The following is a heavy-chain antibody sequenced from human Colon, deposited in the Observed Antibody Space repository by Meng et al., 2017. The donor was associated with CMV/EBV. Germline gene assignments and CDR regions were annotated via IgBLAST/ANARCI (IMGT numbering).Heavy chain of an antibody. CDR1: GFTFDDYA. CDR2: ISWNGDNI. J-gene: IGHJ4*02. V-gene: IGHV3-9*01. D-gene: IGHD1/OR15-1a*01. CDR3: AKDYRNDWTNLSHFDY. Sequence: SLKISCAASGFTFDDYAMHWVRQVPGKGLEWVSGISWNGDNIGYADSLKGRFTISRDNAKNSLYLQMNNLRPEDTALYYCAKDYRNDWTNLSHFDYWGRGTLVTVSS.